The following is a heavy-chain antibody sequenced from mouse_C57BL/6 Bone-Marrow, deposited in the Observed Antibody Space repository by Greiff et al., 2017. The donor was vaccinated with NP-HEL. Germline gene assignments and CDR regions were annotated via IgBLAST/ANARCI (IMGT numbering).Heavy chain of an antibody. V-gene: IGHV5-6*01. CDR1: GFTFSSYG. Sequence: VQLKESGGDLVKPGGSLKLSCAASGFTFSSYGMSWVRQTPDKRLEWVATISSGGSYTYYPDSVKGRFTISRDNAKNTLYLQMSSLKSEDTAMYYCARRGLAWFAYWGQGTLVTVSA. CDR3: ARRGLAWFAY. J-gene: IGHJ3*01. CDR2: ISSGGSYT. D-gene: IGHD6-1*01.